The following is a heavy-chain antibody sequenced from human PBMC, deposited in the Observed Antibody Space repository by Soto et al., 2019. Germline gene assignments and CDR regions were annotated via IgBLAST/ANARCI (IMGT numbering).Heavy chain of an antibody. D-gene: IGHD2-21*02. CDR2: IWYDGSNK. CDR1: GFTFSSYG. Sequence: QVQLVESGGGVVQPGRSLRLSCAASGFTFSSYGMHWVRQAPGKGLEWVAVIWYDGSNKYYADSVKGRFTISRDNSKNTLYLQMNSLRAEDTAVYYCARDRGIVVVTALYDYWGQGTLVTVSS. V-gene: IGHV3-33*01. J-gene: IGHJ4*02. CDR3: ARDRGIVVVTALYDY.